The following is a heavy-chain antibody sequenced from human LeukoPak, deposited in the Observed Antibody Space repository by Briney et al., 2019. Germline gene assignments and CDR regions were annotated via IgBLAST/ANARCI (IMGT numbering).Heavy chain of an antibody. Sequence: SETLSLTCTVSGGSVSSSTYYWGWMRQPPGKGLEWIGSIYYSVNTYYNPSLRGRVTISVDTSNNQFSLKLTSVTAADTAVYYCAKDRNVGGMDVWGQGTTVTVSS. CDR2: IYYSVNT. J-gene: IGHJ6*02. CDR3: AKDRNVGGMDV. V-gene: IGHV4-39*02. CDR1: GGSVSSSTYY.